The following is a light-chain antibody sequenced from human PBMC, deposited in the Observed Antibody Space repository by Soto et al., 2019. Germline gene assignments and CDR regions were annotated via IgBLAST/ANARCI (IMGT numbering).Light chain of an antibody. Sequence: DIQLTQSPSFLSASIGDRVTITCRASQGISNYLAWYQQKPGKAPKLLIFALSTLQSGVPSRFSGSGSGTEFTLTISSLQPEDFATYWCQQVNSSPFTFGPGTKVDIK. CDR3: QQVNSSPFT. J-gene: IGKJ3*01. V-gene: IGKV1-9*01. CDR2: ALS. CDR1: QGISNY.